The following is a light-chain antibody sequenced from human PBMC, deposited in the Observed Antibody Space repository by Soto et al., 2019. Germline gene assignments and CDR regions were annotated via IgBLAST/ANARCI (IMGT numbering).Light chain of an antibody. V-gene: IGLV2-14*01. J-gene: IGLJ3*02. CDR2: EVS. Sequence: QSALTQPASVSGSPGQSITISCTGTSSDVGGYNCVSWYQQHPGKAPKLMIYEVSNRPSGVSNRFSGSKSGITASLTISGLQAEDEADYYCSSYTSSSTRVFGGGTKLTVL. CDR3: SSYTSSSTRV. CDR1: SSDVGGYNC.